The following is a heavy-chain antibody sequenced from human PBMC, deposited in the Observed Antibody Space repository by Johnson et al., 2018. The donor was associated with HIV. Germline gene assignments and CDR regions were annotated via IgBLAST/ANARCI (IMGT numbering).Heavy chain of an antibody. J-gene: IGHJ3*02. Sequence: VQLVESGGGVVRPGGSLRLSCAASGFTFDDYAMHWVRQAPGKGLEWVSGISWNSGNIEYGDSVKGRFTISRDNSKNTLYLQMNSLRAEDTAVYYCAKDGLWMAFDIWGQGTMVTVSS. CDR2: ISWNSGNI. CDR1: GFTFDDYA. V-gene: IGHV3-9*01. D-gene: IGHD3-3*01. CDR3: AKDGLWMAFDI.